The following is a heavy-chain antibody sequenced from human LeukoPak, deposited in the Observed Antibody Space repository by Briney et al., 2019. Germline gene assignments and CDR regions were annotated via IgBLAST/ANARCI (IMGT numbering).Heavy chain of an antibody. V-gene: IGHV4-34*01. D-gene: IGHD3-10*01. J-gene: IGHJ4*02. Sequence: SETLSLTCAVYGGSLSHYYWSWIRQPPGKGLEWIGEINHSGSTNYNPSLKSRVTISVDMSKNQFSLELTSVTAADTAVYYCASHQYGAGTNYHDYWGQGTLVTVSS. CDR3: ASHQYGAGTNYHDY. CDR2: INHSGST. CDR1: GGSLSHYY.